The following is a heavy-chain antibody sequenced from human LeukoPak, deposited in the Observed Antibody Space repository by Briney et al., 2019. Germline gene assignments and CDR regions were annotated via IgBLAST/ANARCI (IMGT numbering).Heavy chain of an antibody. CDR2: ISGSGGST. D-gene: IGHD3-3*01. CDR1: GFTVSSNY. J-gene: IGHJ4*02. CDR3: AKFGVVTESDY. V-gene: IGHV3-23*01. Sequence: GGSLRLSCAASGFTVSSNYMSWVRQAPGKGLEWVSAISGSGGSTYYADSVKGRFTISRDNSKNTLYLQMNSLRAEDTAVYYCAKFGVVTESDYWGQGTLVTVSS.